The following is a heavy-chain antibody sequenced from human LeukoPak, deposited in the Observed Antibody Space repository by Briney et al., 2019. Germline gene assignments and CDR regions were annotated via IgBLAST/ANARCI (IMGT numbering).Heavy chain of an antibody. CDR3: ASTRSGGSRLPIR. J-gene: IGHJ4*02. Sequence: SETLSLTCAVSGGSISSSNWWSWVRQPPGKGLEWIGEIYHSGSTNYNPSLKSRVTISVDTSKNQFSLKLSSVTAADTAVYYCASTRSGGSRLPIRWGQGTLVTVSS. V-gene: IGHV4-4*02. D-gene: IGHD2-15*01. CDR1: GGSISSSNW. CDR2: IYHSGST.